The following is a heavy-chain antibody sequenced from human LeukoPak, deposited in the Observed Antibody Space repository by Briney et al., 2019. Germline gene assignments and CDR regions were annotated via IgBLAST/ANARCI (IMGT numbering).Heavy chain of an antibody. V-gene: IGHV3-23*01. CDR3: AKDPYSSSWYDY. D-gene: IGHD6-13*01. Sequence: GGSLRLSCAASGLTFSSYAMSWVRQAPGKGLEWFSAISGSGGSTYSADSVKGRSTISRDNSRTTLYLQMNSLRAEDTAVYYCAKDPYSSSWYDYWGQGTLVTVSS. J-gene: IGHJ4*02. CDR2: ISGSGGST. CDR1: GLTFSSYA.